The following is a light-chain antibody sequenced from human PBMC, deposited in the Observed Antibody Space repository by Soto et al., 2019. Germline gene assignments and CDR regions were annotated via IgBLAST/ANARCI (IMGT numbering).Light chain of an antibody. CDR2: EVS. J-gene: IGLJ1*01. V-gene: IGLV2-14*01. CDR1: SSDVGGYNY. CDR3: SSYTSSSTKV. Sequence: ARAQPASVSVSPGESITISCTGTSSDVGGYNYVSWYQQHPGKAPKLMIYEVSNRPSGVSNRFSGSKSGNTASLTISGLQAEDEADYYCSSYTSSSTKVFGTGTKVT.